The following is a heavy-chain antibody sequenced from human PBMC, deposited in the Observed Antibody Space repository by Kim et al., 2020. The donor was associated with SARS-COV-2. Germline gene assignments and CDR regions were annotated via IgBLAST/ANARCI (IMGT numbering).Heavy chain of an antibody. V-gene: IGHV1-69*13. CDR1: GGTFSSYA. Sequence: SVKVSCKASGGTFSSYAISWVRQAPGQGLEWMGGIIPIFGTANYAQKFQGRVTITADESTSTAYMELSSLRSEDTAVYYCARDSERHPYYPRYYFDYWGQGTLVTVSS. J-gene: IGHJ4*02. CDR3: ARDSERHPYYPRYYFDY. CDR2: IIPIFGTA. D-gene: IGHD1-26*01.